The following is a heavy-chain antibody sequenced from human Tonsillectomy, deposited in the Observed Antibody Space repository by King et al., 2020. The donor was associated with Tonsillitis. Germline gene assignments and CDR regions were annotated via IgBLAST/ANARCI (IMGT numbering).Heavy chain of an antibody. D-gene: IGHD3-22*01. CDR3: AKKRVGDDSSVDAFDI. CDR2: ISYDGSNK. CDR1: GFTFSSYG. V-gene: IGHV3-30*18. Sequence: VQLVESGGGVVQPGRSLRLSCAASGFTFSSYGMHWVRQAPGKGLEWVAVISYDGSNKYYADSVKGRFTISRDNSKNTLYLQMNSLRAEDTAVYYCAKKRVGDDSSVDAFDIWGQGTMVTVSS. J-gene: IGHJ3*02.